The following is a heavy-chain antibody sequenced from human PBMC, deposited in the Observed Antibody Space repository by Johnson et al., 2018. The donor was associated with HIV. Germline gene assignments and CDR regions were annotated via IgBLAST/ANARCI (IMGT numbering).Heavy chain of an antibody. Sequence: EVQLVESGGDLVQPGGSLRLSCAASGFTFSNYWMSWVRQAPGKGLEWLANIKEDGSEDYYVDSLKGRFTIYRDNAQNTLYLQMDNLRAEDSAVNYCTRDGVYRSPHDAFDIWGQGTVVTVSS. D-gene: IGHD6-13*01. CDR2: IKEDGSED. J-gene: IGHJ3*02. CDR3: TRDGVYRSPHDAFDI. CDR1: GFTFSNYW. V-gene: IGHV3-7*05.